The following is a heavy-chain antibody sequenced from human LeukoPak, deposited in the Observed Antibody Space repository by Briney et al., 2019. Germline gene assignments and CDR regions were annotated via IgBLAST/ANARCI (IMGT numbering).Heavy chain of an antibody. J-gene: IGHJ4*02. Sequence: PGGSLRLSCTASGFTFSNYWMTWVRQVPGKGLEWLANINEEGTDKYCVDSVKGRFTISRDNAKNSMFLQMNSLRAEDTAIYYCARGSRGPYYWGQGTLVTVSS. V-gene: IGHV3-7*03. CDR3: ARGSRGPYY. D-gene: IGHD5-24*01. CDR2: INEEGTDK. CDR1: GFTFSNYW.